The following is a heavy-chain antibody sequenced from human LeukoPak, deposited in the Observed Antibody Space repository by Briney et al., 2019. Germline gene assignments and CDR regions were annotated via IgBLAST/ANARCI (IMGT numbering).Heavy chain of an antibody. J-gene: IGHJ5*02. CDR1: GFTFSNYA. V-gene: IGHV3-64D*06. CDR3: VKDQHCSTISCATRTGFDP. Sequence: PGGSLRLSCSASGFTFSNYAMHWVRQAPGKGLEFVSGIISTGGCTNYPDSVKDRFSISRDNSKNTLYLQMTSLRADDTAVYYCVKDQHCSTISCATRTGFDPWGQGTSVTVSS. D-gene: IGHD2-2*01. CDR2: IISTGGCT.